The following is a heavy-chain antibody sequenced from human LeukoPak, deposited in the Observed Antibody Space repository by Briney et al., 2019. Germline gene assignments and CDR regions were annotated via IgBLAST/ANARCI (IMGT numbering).Heavy chain of an antibody. J-gene: IGHJ4*02. Sequence: GSLRLSCAASGFTFSIYSMNWVRQAPGKGLEWIGSIYFSGVTDYNPSLKSRVTMSVDASKNQFSLKVRSVTAADTAVYHCARLLSGRIDYWGQGTLVTVSS. D-gene: IGHD2/OR15-2a*01. V-gene: IGHV4-39*01. CDR1: GFTFSIYSMN. CDR2: IYFSGVT. CDR3: ARLLSGRIDY.